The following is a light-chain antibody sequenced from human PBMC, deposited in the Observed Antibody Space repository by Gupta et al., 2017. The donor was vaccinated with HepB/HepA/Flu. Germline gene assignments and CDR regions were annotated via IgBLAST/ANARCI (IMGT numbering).Light chain of an antibody. CDR2: LGS. CDR1: QSLLHSNGYNY. CDR3: MQYLQTLT. J-gene: IGKJ4*01. V-gene: IGKV2-28*01. Sequence: IVMTQSPLSLPVTPGEPASISCRSSQSLLHSNGYNYLDWYLQKPGQSPQLLIYLGSNRASGVPDRFSGSGSGTDFTLKISRVEAEDVGVYYCMQYLQTLTFGGGTKVEIK.